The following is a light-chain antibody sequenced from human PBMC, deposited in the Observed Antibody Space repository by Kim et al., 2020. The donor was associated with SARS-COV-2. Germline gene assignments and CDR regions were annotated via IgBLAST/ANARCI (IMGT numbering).Light chain of an antibody. J-gene: IGLJ3*02. CDR3: QVWVNTGDQPV. Sequence: APGKTARMTCGGNNIGTYSVHWYQQKPGQAPVLVISYDSDRPSGIPERFSGSNSGNRATLSISRVEAGDEADYYCQVWVNTGDQPVFGGGTQLTVL. V-gene: IGLV3-21*04. CDR1: NIGTYS. CDR2: YDS.